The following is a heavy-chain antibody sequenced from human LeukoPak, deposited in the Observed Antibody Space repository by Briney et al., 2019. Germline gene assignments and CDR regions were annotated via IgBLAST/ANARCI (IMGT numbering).Heavy chain of an antibody. Sequence: SETLSLTCSVSGGSISSGAYYWSWIRQHPGKGLEWIGNIYYGGNSYYNPSLKSRVTISVDMSKNQFSLKLSSVTAADTAVYYCARVQPNTYYYYYYMDVWGKGTTVTVSS. J-gene: IGHJ6*03. CDR2: IYYGGNS. CDR1: GGSISSGAYY. V-gene: IGHV4-31*03. CDR3: ARVQPNTYYYYYYMDV.